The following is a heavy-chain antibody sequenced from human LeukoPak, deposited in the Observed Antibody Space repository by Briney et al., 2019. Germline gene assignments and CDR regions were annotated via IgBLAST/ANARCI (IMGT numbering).Heavy chain of an antibody. CDR3: ARDYYDSSGSNWFDP. V-gene: IGHV4-61*01. D-gene: IGHD3-22*01. CDR2: IYYSGST. Sequence: NPSETLSLTCTVSGGSISSSSYYWGWIRQPPGKGLEWIGYIYYSGSTNYNPSLKSRVTISVDTSKNQFSLKLSSVTAADTAVYYCARDYYDSSGSNWFDPWGQGTLVTVSS. CDR1: GGSISSSSYY. J-gene: IGHJ5*02.